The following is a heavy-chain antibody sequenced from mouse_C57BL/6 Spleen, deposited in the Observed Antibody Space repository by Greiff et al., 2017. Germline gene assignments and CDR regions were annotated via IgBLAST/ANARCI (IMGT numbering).Heavy chain of an antibody. CDR1: GYTFTSYW. D-gene: IGHD2-4*01. J-gene: IGHJ1*03. CDR2: IYPGSGST. CDR3: ARFYDYDGYCDV. V-gene: IGHV1-55*01. Sequence: VQLQQPGAELVKPGASVKMSCKASGYTFTSYWITWVKQRPGQGLEWIGDIYPGSGSTNYNEKFKSKATLTVDTSSSTAYMQLSSLTSEDSAVYYCARFYDYDGYCDVWGTGTTVTVPS.